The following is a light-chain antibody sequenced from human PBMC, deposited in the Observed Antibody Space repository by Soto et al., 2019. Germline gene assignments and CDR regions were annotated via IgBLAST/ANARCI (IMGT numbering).Light chain of an antibody. CDR3: QQYGDSSWT. CDR2: AAS. CDR1: QSVSSNY. J-gene: IGKJ1*01. Sequence: EVVLTQSPGTLSLSPGERATLSCRASQSVSSNYLAWYQQKPGQAPRLVIYAASSRATGIPDRFSGTGSGTDFTLTITRLEPEDFAVYHCQQYGDSSWTVVQGTKVEFK. V-gene: IGKV3-20*01.